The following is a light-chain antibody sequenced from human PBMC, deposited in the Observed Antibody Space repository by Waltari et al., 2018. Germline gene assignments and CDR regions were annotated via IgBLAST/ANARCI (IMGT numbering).Light chain of an antibody. CDR1: QSMSNW. V-gene: IGKV1-12*01. CDR3: LQYGSSPLT. Sequence: DIQMTQSQSSLSASVGDKVPISCRASQSMSNWLAWYQQKPGKAPKLLIYKASSLQSGVPSRFSGSGSGTHFTLIISSLQPEDFATYYCLQYGSSPLTFGGGTKVEIK. CDR2: KAS. J-gene: IGKJ4*01.